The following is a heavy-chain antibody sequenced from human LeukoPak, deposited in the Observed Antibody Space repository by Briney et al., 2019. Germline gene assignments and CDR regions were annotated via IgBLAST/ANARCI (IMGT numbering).Heavy chain of an antibody. D-gene: IGHD1-26*01. CDR1: GGSISSYY. Sequence: SETLSLTCTVSGGSISSYYWSWIRQPPGKGLEWIGYIYYSGSTNYNPSLKSRVTISVDTSKNQFSLKLSSVTAADTAVYYCARGPSGSYLDHWGQGTLVTVSS. CDR2: IYYSGST. V-gene: IGHV4-59*01. CDR3: ARGPSGSYLDH. J-gene: IGHJ4*02.